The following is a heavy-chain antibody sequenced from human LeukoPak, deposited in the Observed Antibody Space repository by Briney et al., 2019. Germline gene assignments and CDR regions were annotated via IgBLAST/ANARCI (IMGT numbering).Heavy chain of an antibody. V-gene: IGHV4-59*01. CDR1: GGSINNYY. Sequence: LSETLSLTCTVSGGSINNYYWSWIRQPPGKGLEWIGYIYYRGSTNYNPSLKSRVTFSVDTSKNQFSLKLNSVTAADTAVYYCARGGDYGDLRYFDYWGQGTLVTVSS. CDR2: IYYRGST. CDR3: ARGGDYGDLRYFDY. J-gene: IGHJ4*02. D-gene: IGHD4-17*01.